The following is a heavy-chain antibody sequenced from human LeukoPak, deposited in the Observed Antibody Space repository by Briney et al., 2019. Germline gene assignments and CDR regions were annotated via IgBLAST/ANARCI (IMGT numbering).Heavy chain of an antibody. CDR2: IYYSGST. D-gene: IGHD3-22*01. CDR3: ARGIRVDYYDSSGYNWFDP. V-gene: IGHV4-39*07. Sequence: SETLSLTCTVSGGSISSSSYYWGWIRQPPGKGLEWIGSIYYSGSTYYNPSLKSRVTISVDTSKNQFSLKLSSVTAADTAVYYYARGIRVDYYDSSGYNWFDPWGQGTLVTVSS. CDR1: GGSISSSSYY. J-gene: IGHJ5*02.